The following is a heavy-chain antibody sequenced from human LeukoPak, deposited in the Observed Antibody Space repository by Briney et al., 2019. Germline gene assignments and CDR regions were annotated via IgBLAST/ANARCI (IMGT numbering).Heavy chain of an antibody. V-gene: IGHV4-59*08. CDR2: IYYSGST. CDR1: GGSMSSYY. J-gene: IGHJ4*02. D-gene: IGHD5-24*01. Sequence: SETLSLTCTVSGGSMSSYYWSWIRQPPGKGLEWIGYIYYSGSTKYNPSLKSRVTISVDTSKNQFSLKLSSVTAADTAVYYCARGARAGYNFEPFDYWGQGTLVTVPS. CDR3: ARGARAGYNFEPFDY.